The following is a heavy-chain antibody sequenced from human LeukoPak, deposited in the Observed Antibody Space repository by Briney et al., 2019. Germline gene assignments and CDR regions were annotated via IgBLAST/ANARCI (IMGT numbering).Heavy chain of an antibody. V-gene: IGHV1-24*01. CDR3: ARSYDSSGYYDYYFDY. CDR2: FDPEDGET. Sequence: ASVKVSCKVSGYTLTELSMHWVRQAPGKGLEWMGGFDPEDGETIYAQKFQGRVTITADESTSTAYMELSSLRSEDTAVYYCARSYDSSGYYDYYFDYWGQGTLVTVSS. CDR1: GYTLTELS. D-gene: IGHD3-22*01. J-gene: IGHJ4*02.